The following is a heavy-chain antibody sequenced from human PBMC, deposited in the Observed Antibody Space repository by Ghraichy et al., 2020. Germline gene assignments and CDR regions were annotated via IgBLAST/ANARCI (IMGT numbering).Heavy chain of an antibody. CDR1: GVFFSDYY. Sequence: SETLSLSCTVSGVFFSDYYWSWIRQVPGKGLEWIGEVNHSGSTNYKSSLKSRVTISVETSRSQFNLKLRSVSAADTGVYYCARAYASSSGRFFKPWGQGTLVTVSS. V-gene: IGHV4-34*01. D-gene: IGHD6-6*01. CDR3: ARAYASSSGRFFKP. J-gene: IGHJ1*01. CDR2: VNHSGST.